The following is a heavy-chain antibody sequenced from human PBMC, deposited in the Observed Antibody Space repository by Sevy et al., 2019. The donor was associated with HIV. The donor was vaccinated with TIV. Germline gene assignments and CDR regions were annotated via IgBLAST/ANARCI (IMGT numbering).Heavy chain of an antibody. CDR3: ARVPVVVPAAAIDY. Sequence: ASVKVSCKASGYTFTSYGISWVRQAPGQGLEWMGWISVYNGNTNYAQKLQGRVTMTTDTSTSTAYMELGGLRSDDTAVYYCARVPVVVPAAAIDYWGQGTLVTVSS. V-gene: IGHV1-18*01. J-gene: IGHJ4*02. CDR1: GYTFTSYG. D-gene: IGHD2-2*01. CDR2: ISVYNGNT.